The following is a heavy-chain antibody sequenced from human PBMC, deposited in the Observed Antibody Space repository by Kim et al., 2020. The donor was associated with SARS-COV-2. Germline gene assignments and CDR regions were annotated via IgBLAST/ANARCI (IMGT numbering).Heavy chain of an antibody. D-gene: IGHD6-19*01. CDR3: AREHIAVASEREVGYGMDV. J-gene: IGHJ6*02. CDR2: IYHSGST. Sequence: SETLSLTCAVSGGSISSSNWWSWVRQPPGKGLEWIGEIYHSGSTNYNPSLKSRVTISVDKSKNQFSLKLSSVTAADTAVYYCAREHIAVASEREVGYGMDVWGQGTTVTVSS. V-gene: IGHV4-4*02. CDR1: GGSISSSNW.